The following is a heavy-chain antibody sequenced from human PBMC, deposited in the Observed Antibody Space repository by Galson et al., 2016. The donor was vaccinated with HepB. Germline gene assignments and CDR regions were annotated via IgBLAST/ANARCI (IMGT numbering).Heavy chain of an antibody. CDR1: GYTFSSYA. J-gene: IGHJ4*02. V-gene: IGHV3-23*01. Sequence: SLRLSCAASGYTFSSYAMSWVRQAPGQGLEWVSGINRSSGTTYYAGSLQGRFTMSRDNSKNTLFMQMNSLRAEDTAVYYCAKRGHNYYDPNGLDYWGQGSLVTVSS. CDR2: INRSSGTT. D-gene: IGHD3-22*01. CDR3: AKRGHNYYDPNGLDY.